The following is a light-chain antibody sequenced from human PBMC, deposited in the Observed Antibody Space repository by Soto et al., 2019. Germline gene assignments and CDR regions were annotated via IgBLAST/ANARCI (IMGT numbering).Light chain of an antibody. Sequence: EIVLTQSPGTLSLSPGERATLSCRASQRITNNFLAWFQQKAGLAPRLLIHGASTRASGVPDRFSGGGSGTDFVLTISRLEPEDFAVYYCQQYGRSPLTFGQGTKLQIK. CDR2: GAS. J-gene: IGKJ2*01. CDR1: QRITNNF. V-gene: IGKV3-20*01. CDR3: QQYGRSPLT.